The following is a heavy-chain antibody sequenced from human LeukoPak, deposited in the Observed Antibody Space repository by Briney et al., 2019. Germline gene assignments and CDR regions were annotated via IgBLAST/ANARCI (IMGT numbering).Heavy chain of an antibody. CDR2: IGIAGNT. V-gene: IGHV3-13*01. J-gene: IGHJ4*02. D-gene: IGHD5-18*01. CDR3: AKVPSIPYSYGSVYYFDY. Sequence: GGSLRLSCAASGFTFSNYEMHWVRLVLGKGLEWVSAIGIAGNTFYAGSVKGRFTISRENAKSTLYLQMNSLRAEDTAVYYCAKVPSIPYSYGSVYYFDYWSQRTLVTVSS. CDR1: GFTFSNYE.